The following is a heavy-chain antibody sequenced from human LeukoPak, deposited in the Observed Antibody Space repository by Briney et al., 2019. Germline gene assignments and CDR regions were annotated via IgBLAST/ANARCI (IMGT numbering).Heavy chain of an antibody. Sequence: SETLSHTCTVSGGSISSYYWSWIRQPPGKGLEWIGYIYYSGSTNYNPSLKSRVTISVDTSKNQFSLKLSSVTAADTAVYYCARAISYCGGDCYLRDAFDIWGQGTMVTVSS. CDR1: GGSISSYY. V-gene: IGHV4-59*01. CDR2: IYYSGST. J-gene: IGHJ3*02. D-gene: IGHD2-21*02. CDR3: ARAISYCGGDCYLRDAFDI.